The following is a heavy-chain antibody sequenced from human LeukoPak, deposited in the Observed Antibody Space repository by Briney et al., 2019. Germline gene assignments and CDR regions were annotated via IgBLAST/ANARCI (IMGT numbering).Heavy chain of an antibody. J-gene: IGHJ4*02. CDR2: FFYSGST. V-gene: IGHV4-39*02. CDR1: GGSISSNYY. CDR3: AREYPEQQLVLAYFDY. D-gene: IGHD6-13*01. Sequence: SETLSLTCTVSGGSISSNYYWGWIRQPPGKGLEWIVSFFYSGSTYYNPSLKSRVTISVDTSKNQFSLRLTSVTAADTAVYYCAREYPEQQLVLAYFDYWGQGTLVTVSS.